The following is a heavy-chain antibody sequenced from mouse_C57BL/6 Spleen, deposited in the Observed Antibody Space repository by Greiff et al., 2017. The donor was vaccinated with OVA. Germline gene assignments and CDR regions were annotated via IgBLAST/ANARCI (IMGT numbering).Heavy chain of an antibody. CDR1: GYTFTSYW. CDR2: IYPGNSDT. Sequence: VQLQQSGTVLARPGASVKMSCKTSGYTFTSYWMHWVKQRPGQGLEWIGDIYPGNSDTSYNQKFKGKAKLTAVTSASTAYMELSSLTNEDPAVYYCTLIAFHYAMDYWGQGTSVTVSS. V-gene: IGHV1-5*01. CDR3: TLIAFHYAMDY. J-gene: IGHJ4*01.